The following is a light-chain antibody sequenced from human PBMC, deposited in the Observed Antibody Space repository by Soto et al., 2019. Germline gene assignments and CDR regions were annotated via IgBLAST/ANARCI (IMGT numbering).Light chain of an antibody. CDR2: GAS. Sequence: VMTQSPATLSLSPGDSATLSCRASQSVTSNLAWYQQKPGQAPRLLIYGASTRATGIQARFSGSGSGTEFTLTIRSLEPEDFAVYYCKQRSNWVTCGQGTRLEIK. V-gene: IGKV3-15*01. CDR3: KQRSNWVT. J-gene: IGKJ5*01. CDR1: QSVTSN.